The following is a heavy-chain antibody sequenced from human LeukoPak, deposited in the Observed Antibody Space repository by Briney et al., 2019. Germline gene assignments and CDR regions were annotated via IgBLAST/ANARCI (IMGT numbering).Heavy chain of an antibody. J-gene: IGHJ6*02. Sequence: PGGSLRLSCAVSGFSFSGYYMSWVRQAPGKGLEWVSYISNSGSTIYYADSVKGRFTISRDHSRNTLYLQADSLRGEDTAVYYCARAPGGTNYYYYGMDVWGQGTTVTVSS. CDR1: GFSFSGYY. CDR2: ISNSGSTI. CDR3: ARAPGGTNYYYYGMDV. D-gene: IGHD3-16*01. V-gene: IGHV3-11*04.